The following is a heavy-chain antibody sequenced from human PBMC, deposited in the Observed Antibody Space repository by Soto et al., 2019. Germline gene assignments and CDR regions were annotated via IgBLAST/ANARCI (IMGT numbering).Heavy chain of an antibody. CDR1: GGSISSSSYY. V-gene: IGHV4-39*01. J-gene: IGHJ5*02. Sequence: SETLYLTCTVSGGSISSSSYYWGWIRQTPGKGLKRIGSIYYSGSTYYYPSLKSRVTISVDTSKTQFSLKRSSVTAADTAVYYCAGVLFGYYESSGPTNHNWFDPWGQVTLVTVSS. CDR3: AGVLFGYYESSGPTNHNWFDP. D-gene: IGHD3-22*01. CDR2: IYYSGST.